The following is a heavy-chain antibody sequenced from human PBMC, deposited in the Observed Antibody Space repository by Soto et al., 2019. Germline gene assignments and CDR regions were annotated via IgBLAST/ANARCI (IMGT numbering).Heavy chain of an antibody. CDR3: ARGYFDY. V-gene: IGHV1-2*02. Sequence: RASVKVSCKTSGYAFTGYYIHWVRQAPGQGLEWMGWINPNSGGTNYAQKFQGRVTMTRDTSISTAYMEVSSLRSDDTAVYFCARGYFDYWGQGTLVTVSS. CDR2: INPNSGGT. CDR1: GYAFTGYY. J-gene: IGHJ4*02.